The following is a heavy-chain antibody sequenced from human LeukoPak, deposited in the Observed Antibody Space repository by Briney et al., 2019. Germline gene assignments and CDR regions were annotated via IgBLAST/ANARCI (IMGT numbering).Heavy chain of an antibody. J-gene: IGHJ4*02. Sequence: PGGSLRLSCAASGFSFSSYGMNWVRQAPGKGLEWVAFIRSDGSNTHYAASVRGRFTISRDKSKNTLYLQMNRLRPEDTAVYYCAKERSSDFRSGYALDHWGQGTLVTVSS. CDR2: IRSDGSNT. CDR1: GFSFSSYG. V-gene: IGHV3-30*02. D-gene: IGHD3-3*01. CDR3: AKERSSDFRSGYALDH.